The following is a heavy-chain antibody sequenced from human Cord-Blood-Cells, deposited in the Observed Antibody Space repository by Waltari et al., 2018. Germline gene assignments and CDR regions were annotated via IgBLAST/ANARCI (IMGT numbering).Heavy chain of an antibody. V-gene: IGHV4-4*07. D-gene: IGHD6-13*01. CDR3: ARDLQSEQGNWFDP. CDR1: GGSISSYY. Sequence: QVQLQESGPGLVKPSETLSLTCTVSGGSISSYYWSWIWQPAGKGLEWIGRIYTSGSTNYNPSLKSRVTMSVDTSKNQFSLKLSSVTAADTAVYYCARDLQSEQGNWFDPWGQGTLVTVSS. J-gene: IGHJ5*02. CDR2: IYTSGST.